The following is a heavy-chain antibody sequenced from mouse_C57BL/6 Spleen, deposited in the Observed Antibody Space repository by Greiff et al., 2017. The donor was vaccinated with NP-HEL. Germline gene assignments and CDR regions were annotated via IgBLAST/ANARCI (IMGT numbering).Heavy chain of an antibody. Sequence: VQLQQSGPELVKPGASVKISCKASGYAFSSSWMNWVKQRPGQGLEWIGRIYPGDGDTNYNGKFKGKATLTADKSSSTAYMQLSSLTSEDSAVYFCARSMVTTKNYYAMDYWGQGTSVTVSS. D-gene: IGHD2-2*01. CDR3: ARSMVTTKNYYAMDY. CDR2: IYPGDGDT. J-gene: IGHJ4*01. V-gene: IGHV1-82*01. CDR1: GYAFSSSW.